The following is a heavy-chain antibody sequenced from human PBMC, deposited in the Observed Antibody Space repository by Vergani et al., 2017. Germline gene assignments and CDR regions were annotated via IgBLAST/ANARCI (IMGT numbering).Heavy chain of an antibody. CDR1: GGSISSYY. J-gene: IGHJ4*02. Sequence: QVQLQESGPGLVKPSETLSLTCTVSGGSISSYYWSWIRQPPGKGLEWIGYIYYSGSTNYNPSLKSRVTMSVDTSKNQFSLKLSSVTAADTAVYYCARRRALYYFDYWGQGTLVTVSS. CDR3: ARRRALYYFDY. V-gene: IGHV4-59*08. CDR2: IYYSGST.